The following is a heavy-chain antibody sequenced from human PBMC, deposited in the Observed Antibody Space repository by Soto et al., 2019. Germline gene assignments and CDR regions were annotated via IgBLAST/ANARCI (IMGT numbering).Heavy chain of an antibody. D-gene: IGHD3-10*01. Sequence: PSETLSLTCAVSGYSISSGYYWGWIRQPAGKGLEWIGSIYHSGSTYYNPSLKSRVTISVDTSKNQFSLKLSSVTAADTAVYYCARDAITAVRGVNSWFDPWGQGTLVTVSS. V-gene: IGHV4-38-2*02. CDR1: GYSISSGYY. CDR3: ARDAITAVRGVNSWFDP. J-gene: IGHJ5*02. CDR2: IYHSGST.